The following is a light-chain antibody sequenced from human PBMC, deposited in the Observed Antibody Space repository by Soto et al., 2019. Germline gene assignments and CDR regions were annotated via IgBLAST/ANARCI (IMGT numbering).Light chain of an antibody. CDR1: QSISTS. V-gene: IGKV1-39*01. J-gene: IGKJ5*01. CDR2: GAS. Sequence: DSQMTQSPSSLSASVGDRVTITCRASQSISTSLNWYHQKPGKAPDLLIYGASSLQSGVTSRFTGSGSGTDFTLTITDLQPEDFATYYCQQNYSIPITFGQGTRLEIK. CDR3: QQNYSIPIT.